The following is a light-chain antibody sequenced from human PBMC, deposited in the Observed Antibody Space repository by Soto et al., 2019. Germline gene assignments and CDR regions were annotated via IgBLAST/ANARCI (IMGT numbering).Light chain of an antibody. CDR2: RAS. J-gene: IGKJ1*01. CDR3: QHYNNWPPWT. Sequence: EIVMTQSPDTLSVSPGERATLSCRTSQSVSSNLAWYQQKPGQAPRLLIYRASTRATGIPARFSGSGSGTEFTLTISSLQSEDFAVYYCQHYNNWPPWTFGQGNKVEIK. CDR1: QSVSSN. V-gene: IGKV3-15*01.